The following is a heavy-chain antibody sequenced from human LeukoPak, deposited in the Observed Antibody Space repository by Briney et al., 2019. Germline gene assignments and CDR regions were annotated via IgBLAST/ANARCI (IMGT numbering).Heavy chain of an antibody. CDR1: GFTVSNND. D-gene: IGHD3-10*01. V-gene: IGHV3-66*01. CDR3: ARAFQPGSGTYPYSL. CDR2: LYSGGST. J-gene: IGHJ4*02. Sequence: GWSLRLSCAASGFTVSNNDMTWVRQAPGKGLQWVSGLYSGGSTTYADSVKGRFSISRDNLKNTLYLQMNSLRAEDTAVYYCARAFQPGSGTYPYSLWGQGTLVTVSS.